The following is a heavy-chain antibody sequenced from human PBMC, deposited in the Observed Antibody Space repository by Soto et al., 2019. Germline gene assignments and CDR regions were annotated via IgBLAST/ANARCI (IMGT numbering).Heavy chain of an antibody. J-gene: IGHJ4*02. V-gene: IGHV3-23*01. D-gene: IGHD3-16*01. Sequence: GGSLRLSCAASGFTFSSYAMSWVRQAPGKGLEWVSAISGSGGSTYYADSVKGRFTISRDNSKNTLYLQMNSLRAEDTAVYYCAKGAYLSRPQLLQFDYRGQGTLFTVSS. CDR3: AKGAYLSRPQLLQFDY. CDR1: GFTFSSYA. CDR2: ISGSGGST.